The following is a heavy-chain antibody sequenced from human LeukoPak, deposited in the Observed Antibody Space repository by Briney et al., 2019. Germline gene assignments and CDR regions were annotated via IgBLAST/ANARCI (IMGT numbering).Heavy chain of an antibody. D-gene: IGHD6-19*01. J-gene: IGHJ4*02. CDR3: ARAQWTPKFPLDY. CDR2: INTGGTTT. Sequence: GGSLRLSCAASGFTFSDHWIHWVRQAPGKGLVWVSRINTGGTTTNYADSVRGRFTISRDNAKNTLYLQMNSLSAEDTAVYYCARAQWTPKFPLDYWGQGTLVTVSS. CDR1: GFTFSDHW. V-gene: IGHV3-74*01.